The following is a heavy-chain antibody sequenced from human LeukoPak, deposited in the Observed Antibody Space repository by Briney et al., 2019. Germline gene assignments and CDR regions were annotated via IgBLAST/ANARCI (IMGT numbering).Heavy chain of an antibody. CDR3: ARVVVVVPAAMRGWFDP. CDR1: GYTFTSYG. D-gene: IGHD2-2*01. Sequence: GASVKVSCKASGYTFTSYGISWVRQAPGQGLEWMGWISAYNGNTNYAQKLQGRVTMTTDTSTSTAYMELRSLRSDDTAVYYCARVVVVVPAAMRGWFDPWGQGTLVTVSS. V-gene: IGHV1-18*01. J-gene: IGHJ5*02. CDR2: ISAYNGNT.